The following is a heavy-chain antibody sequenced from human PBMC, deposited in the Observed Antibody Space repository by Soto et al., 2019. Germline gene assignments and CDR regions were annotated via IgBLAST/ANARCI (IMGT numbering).Heavy chain of an antibody. CDR2: INHSGST. Sequence: SETLSLTCAVYGGSFSGYYWSWIRQPPGKGLEWIGEINHSGSTNYNPSLKSRVTISVDTSKNQFSLKLSSVTAADTAVYYCAREGTMSSWFDPWGQGTLVTVSS. CDR3: AREGTMSSWFDP. D-gene: IGHD6-19*01. CDR1: GGSFSGYY. J-gene: IGHJ5*02. V-gene: IGHV4-34*01.